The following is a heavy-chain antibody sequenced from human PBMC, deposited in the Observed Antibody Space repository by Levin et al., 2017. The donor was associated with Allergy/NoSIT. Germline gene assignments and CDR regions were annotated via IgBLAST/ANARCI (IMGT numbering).Heavy chain of an antibody. CDR1: GGTFSSYA. D-gene: IGHD3-10*01. Sequence: SVKVSCKASGGTFSSYAISWVRQAPGQGLEWMGGIIPIFGTANYAQKFQGRVTITADESTSTAYMELSSLRSEDTAVYYCASEYYYGSGGRSNFDYWGQGTLVTVSS. CDR2: IIPIFGTA. J-gene: IGHJ4*02. V-gene: IGHV1-69*13. CDR3: ASEYYYGSGGRSNFDY.